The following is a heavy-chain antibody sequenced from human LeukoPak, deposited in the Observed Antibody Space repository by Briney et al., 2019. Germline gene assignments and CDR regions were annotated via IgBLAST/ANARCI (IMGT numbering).Heavy chain of an antibody. CDR3: ARPYSGSYYRSNYYYYMDV. CDR1: GGTISSYA. Sequence: SVKVSCKASGGTISSYASSWVRQAPGQGLEWMGGIIPIFGTANYAQKFQGRVTITEDEYTSTAYMELSSLRSEDTAVYYWARPYSGSYYRSNYYYYMDVWGKGTTVTVSS. V-gene: IGHV1-69*01. J-gene: IGHJ6*03. D-gene: IGHD1-26*01. CDR2: IIPIFGTA.